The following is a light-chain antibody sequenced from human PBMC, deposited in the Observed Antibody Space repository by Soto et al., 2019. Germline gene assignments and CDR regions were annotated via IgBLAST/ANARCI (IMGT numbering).Light chain of an antibody. J-gene: IGKJ4*01. CDR1: QGISSF. CDR2: AAS. V-gene: IGKV1-9*01. Sequence: DIRLTQSPSFLSASVGDRVTITCRASQGISSFLAWYQQKPGKAPNFLIYAASTLQSGVPSRFSGSGSGTEFTLTISSLQPEDFATYYCQQVKSYPLNFGGGTKVEIK. CDR3: QQVKSYPLN.